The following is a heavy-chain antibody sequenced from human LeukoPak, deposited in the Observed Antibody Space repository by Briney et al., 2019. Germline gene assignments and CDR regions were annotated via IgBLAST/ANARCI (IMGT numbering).Heavy chain of an antibody. CDR3: ARSPTDIAALPLGYFDL. CDR1: GYTFTSYG. Sequence: GASVKVSCMASGYTFTSYGISWVRQAPGQGLEWMGWISAYNGNTNYAQKLQGRVTMTTDTSTSTAYMELRSLRSDDTAVYYCARSPTDIAALPLGYFDLWGRGTLVTVSS. CDR2: ISAYNGNT. J-gene: IGHJ2*01. V-gene: IGHV1-18*01. D-gene: IGHD6-6*01.